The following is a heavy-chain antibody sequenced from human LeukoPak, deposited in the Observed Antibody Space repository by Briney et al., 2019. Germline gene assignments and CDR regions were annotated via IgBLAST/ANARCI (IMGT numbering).Heavy chain of an antibody. Sequence: PSETLSLTCTVSGGSISSSSYYWGWIRQPPGKGLEWIGSIYYSGSTYYNPSLKSRVTISVDTSKNQFSLKLSSVTAADTAVYYCARGIVATMFSGRRSYYFDYWGQGTLVTVSS. CDR3: ARGIVATMFSGRRSYYFDY. J-gene: IGHJ4*02. CDR2: IYYSGST. D-gene: IGHD5-12*01. V-gene: IGHV4-39*01. CDR1: GGSISSSSYY.